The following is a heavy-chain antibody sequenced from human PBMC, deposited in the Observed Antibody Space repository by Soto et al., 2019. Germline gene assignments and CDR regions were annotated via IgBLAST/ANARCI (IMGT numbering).Heavy chain of an antibody. Sequence: EVQLVESGGGLVQPGGSLRLSCAASGFTFSSYAMHWVRQAPGKGLEYVSAISSNGGSTYYANSVKGRFTISRDNSKNPMYLQKGRLSAEGLAVSYLSESPSGVCLDILNGLDLWGQGTKVTVSS. CDR1: GFTFSSYA. CDR3: SESPSGVCLDILNGLDL. J-gene: IGHJ6*02. D-gene: IGHD3-9*01. V-gene: IGHV3-64*01. CDR2: ISSNGGST.